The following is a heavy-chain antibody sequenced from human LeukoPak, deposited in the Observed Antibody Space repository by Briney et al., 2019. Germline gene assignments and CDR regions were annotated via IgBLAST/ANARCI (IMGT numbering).Heavy chain of an antibody. CDR1: GFTFSSYG. D-gene: IGHD2-15*01. CDR3: AKDGVPNRYSGRNYFDY. Sequence: GGSLRLSCAASGFTFSSYGMHWVRQAPGKGLEWVAFIRYDGSKKYYADSVKGRFTISRDNSKNTLYVQINSLRAEDTAVYYCAKDGVPNRYSGRNYFDYWGQGTLVTVSS. V-gene: IGHV3-30*02. J-gene: IGHJ4*02. CDR2: IRYDGSKK.